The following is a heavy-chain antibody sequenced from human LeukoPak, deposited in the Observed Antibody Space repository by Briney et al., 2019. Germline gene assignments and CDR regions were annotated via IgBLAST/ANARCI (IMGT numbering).Heavy chain of an antibody. V-gene: IGHV3-21*01. J-gene: IGHJ4*02. CDR2: ISSSSSYI. CDR1: GFTFSSYS. CDR3: AGCIVATIFLDPGVVTACPPDY. D-gene: IGHD5-12*01. Sequence: GGSLRLSCAASGFTFSSYSMNWVRQAPGKGLEWVSSISSSSSYIYYADSVKGRFTISRDNAKNSLYLQMNSLRAEDTAVYYCAGCIVATIFLDPGVVTACPPDYWGQGTLVTVSS.